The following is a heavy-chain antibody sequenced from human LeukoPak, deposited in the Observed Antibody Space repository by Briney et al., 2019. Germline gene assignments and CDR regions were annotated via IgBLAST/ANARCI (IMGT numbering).Heavy chain of an antibody. D-gene: IGHD2-2*01. CDR1: GGSISSSSYY. J-gene: IGHJ4*02. CDR2: IYYSGST. V-gene: IGHV4-39*01. Sequence: SSETLSLTCTVPGGSISSSSYYWGWIRQPPGKGLEWIGSIYYSGSTYYNPSLKSRVTISVDTSKNQFSLKLSSVTAADTAVYYCARRNPSCSSTSCYDEGLFDYWGQGTLVTVSS. CDR3: ARRNPSCSSTSCYDEGLFDY.